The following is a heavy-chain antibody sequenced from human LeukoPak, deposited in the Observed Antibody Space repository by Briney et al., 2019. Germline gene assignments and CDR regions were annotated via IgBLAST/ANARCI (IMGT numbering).Heavy chain of an antibody. CDR3: ARWKFGVSDSPFFYFYFGMDV. CDR1: GFTFYSYA. V-gene: IGHV3-23*01. D-gene: IGHD3-10*01. Sequence: GGSLTLSCAASGFTFYSYAMSWVCQTPGKGPEWVSAISGSGASTYYADSVKGRFTITRDNSKNMVFLQMNSLTAEDTAVYFCARWKFGVSDSPFFYFYFGMDVWGQGTTVTVSS. J-gene: IGHJ6*02. CDR2: ISGSGAST.